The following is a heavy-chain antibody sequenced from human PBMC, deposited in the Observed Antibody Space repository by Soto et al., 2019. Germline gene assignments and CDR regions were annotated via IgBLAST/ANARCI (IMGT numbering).Heavy chain of an antibody. CDR3: ARDLWGYCGTDCYPLDV. CDR2: MYNTGST. CDR1: DGSISRYY. J-gene: IGHJ6*02. Sequence: SETLSLTCTVFDGSISRYYWSWIRQPPGKGLEWIGYMYNTGSTVYNPPFKSRVTISVDTSKNQFSLKLNSVTAADTAVYYCARDLWGYCGTDCYPLDVWGQGTTVTVSS. D-gene: IGHD2-21*02. V-gene: IGHV4-59*01.